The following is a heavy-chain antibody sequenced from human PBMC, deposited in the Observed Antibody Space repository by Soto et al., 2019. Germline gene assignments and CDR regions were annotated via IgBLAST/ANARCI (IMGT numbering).Heavy chain of an antibody. D-gene: IGHD2-15*01. CDR1: GFTFSSYA. J-gene: IGHJ4*02. Sequence: EVQLLESGGGLVQPGGSLRLSCAASGFTFSSYAMSWIRQAPGKGLEWVSAISGSGGSTYYADSVKGRFTISRDNSQNTLYLQMNSLRAEETAVDYRAKDARAGGSCDYWGQGTLVTVS. CDR2: ISGSGGST. V-gene: IGHV3-23*01. CDR3: AKDARAGGSCDY.